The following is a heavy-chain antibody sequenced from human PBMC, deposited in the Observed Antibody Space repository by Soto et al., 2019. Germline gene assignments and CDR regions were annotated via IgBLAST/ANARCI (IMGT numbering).Heavy chain of an antibody. J-gene: IGHJ4*02. D-gene: IGHD3-22*01. Sequence: PTLSLTCAISGDXVSSSSVSWKWIRPSPSRGLEWLGRAYYRSKWYNDYAESVKSRITINPDTSKNQFSLHLNSVTPEDTAVYYCVRLIGNSWLDYWGQGTLVTVSS. CDR1: GDXVSSSSVS. CDR3: VRLIGNSWLDY. CDR2: AYYRSKWYN. V-gene: IGHV6-1*01.